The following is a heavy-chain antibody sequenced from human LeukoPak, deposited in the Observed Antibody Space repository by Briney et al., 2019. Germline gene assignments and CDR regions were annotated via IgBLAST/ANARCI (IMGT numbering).Heavy chain of an antibody. CDR1: GASINGYF. D-gene: IGHD1-26*01. J-gene: IGHJ3*01. CDR3: ARDRRGSYYTFDV. CDR2: VSHTGAT. Sequence: KPSETLSLPCSVSGASINGYFWSWVRQTPERGLEWIGYVSHTGATTSNPTLKSRVSITIDMSKSQISLSMTSVTAADSALYYCARDRRGSYYTFDVWGPGTIVSVS. V-gene: IGHV4-59*01.